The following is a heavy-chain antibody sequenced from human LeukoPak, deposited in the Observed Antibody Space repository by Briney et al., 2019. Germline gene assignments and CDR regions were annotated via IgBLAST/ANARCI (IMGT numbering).Heavy chain of an antibody. CDR2: XXHSGST. Sequence: EWIGEXXHSGSTNYNPSLTSRVTISVDTSKNQFSLKLSSVTAADTAVYYCARAPLYCSGGSCYLDAFDIWGQGTMVTVSS. V-gene: IGHV4-34*01. J-gene: IGHJ3*02. CDR3: ARAPLYCSGGSCYLDAFDI. D-gene: IGHD2-15*01.